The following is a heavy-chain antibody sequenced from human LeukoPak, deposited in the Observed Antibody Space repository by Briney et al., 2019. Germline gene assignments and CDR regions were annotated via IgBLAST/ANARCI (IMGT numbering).Heavy chain of an antibody. D-gene: IGHD5-18*01. J-gene: IGHJ4*02. CDR1: GFTFSSYA. Sequence: GGSLRLSCAASGFTFSSYAMSWVRQAPGKGLEWVSAISGSGGSTYYADSVKGRFTIPRDNSKNTLYLQMNSLRAEDTAVYYCAKLLRGYSYGSSLGYWGQGTLVTVSS. CDR3: AKLLRGYSYGSSLGY. V-gene: IGHV3-23*01. CDR2: ISGSGGST.